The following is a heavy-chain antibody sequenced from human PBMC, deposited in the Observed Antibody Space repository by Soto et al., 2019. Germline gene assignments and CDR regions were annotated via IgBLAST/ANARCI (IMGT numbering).Heavy chain of an antibody. CDR3: ARRPTIYQPIDY. CDR2: IYYSGST. J-gene: IGHJ4*02. D-gene: IGHD3-3*01. Sequence: SETLSLTCTVSGGSISSYYWSWIRQPPGKGLEWIGYIYYSGSTNYNPSLKSRVTISVDTSKNQFSLKLSSVTAADTAVYYCARRPTIYQPIDYWGQGTLVTVSS. V-gene: IGHV4-59*08. CDR1: GGSISSYY.